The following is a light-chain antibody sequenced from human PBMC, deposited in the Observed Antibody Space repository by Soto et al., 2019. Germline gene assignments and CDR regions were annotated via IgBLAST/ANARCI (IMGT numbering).Light chain of an antibody. J-gene: IGKJ4*01. CDR1: QSVNNW. V-gene: IGKV1D-16*01. CDR2: ATS. Sequence: DVQMTQSPSSVSASVGDRVSITCRASQSVNNWLAWYQQRPGKAPKSLIYATSTLQSGVPSRFSGSGSGTDFTLTIDSLQPEDFATYYCQQYNNFPPTFGGGGKVEIK. CDR3: QQYNNFPPT.